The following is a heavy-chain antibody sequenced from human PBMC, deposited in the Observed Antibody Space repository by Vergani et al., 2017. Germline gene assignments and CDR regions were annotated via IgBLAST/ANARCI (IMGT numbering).Heavy chain of an antibody. J-gene: IGHJ5*02. CDR1: GGSISSSSYY. V-gene: IGHV4-39*07. Sequence: QLQLQESGPGLVKPSETLSLTCTVSGGSISSSSYYWGWIRQPPGKGLEWIGSIYYSGSTYYNPSLKSRVTISVDTSKNQFSLKLSSVTAADTAVYYCARGILWFGELVPNWFDPWGQGTLVTVSS. CDR2: IYYSGST. D-gene: IGHD3-10*01. CDR3: ARGILWFGELVPNWFDP.